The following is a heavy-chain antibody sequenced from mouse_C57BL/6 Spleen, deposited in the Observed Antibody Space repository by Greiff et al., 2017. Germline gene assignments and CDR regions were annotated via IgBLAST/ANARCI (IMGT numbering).Heavy chain of an antibody. J-gene: IGHJ1*03. V-gene: IGHV5-4*01. Sequence: DVKLVESGGGLVKPGGSLKLSCAASGFTFSSYAMSWVRQTPETRLEWVATISDGGSYTYYPDNVKGRFTISRDNAKNNLYLQMSHLKSEDTAMYYCARDLVARYFDVWGTGTTVTVSS. D-gene: IGHD1-1*02. CDR1: GFTFSSYA. CDR2: ISDGGSYT. CDR3: ARDLVARYFDV.